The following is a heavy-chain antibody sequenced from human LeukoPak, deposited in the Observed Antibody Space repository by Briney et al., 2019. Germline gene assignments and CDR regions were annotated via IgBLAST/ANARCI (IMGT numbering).Heavy chain of an antibody. CDR3: GKEGRGMGAATIDH. CDR1: GFTFSNYA. V-gene: IGHV3-23*01. Sequence: GGSLRLSCAASGFTFSNYAMSWVRQAPGKGLEWVSGISGSGGSTYYADSVGRFSISRDNSKNTLYLQMTSLRAEDTAVYYCGKEGRGMGAATIDHWGQVPLVTVSS. J-gene: IGHJ4*01. D-gene: IGHD1-26*01. CDR2: ISGSGGST.